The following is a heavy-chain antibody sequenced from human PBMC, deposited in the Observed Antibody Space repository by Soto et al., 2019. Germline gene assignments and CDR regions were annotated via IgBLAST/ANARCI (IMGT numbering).Heavy chain of an antibody. CDR1: GFTFSSYG. Sequence: SGGSLRLSCAASGFTFSSYGMHWVRQAPGKGLEWVAVISYDGSNKYYADSVKGRFTISRDNSKNTLYLQMNSLRAEDTAVYYCAKVRDGFDYWGQGTLVTVSS. CDR2: ISYDGSNK. CDR3: AKVRDGFDY. J-gene: IGHJ4*02. V-gene: IGHV3-30*18.